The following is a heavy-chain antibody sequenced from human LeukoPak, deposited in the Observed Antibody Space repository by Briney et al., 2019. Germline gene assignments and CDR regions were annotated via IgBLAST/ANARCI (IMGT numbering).Heavy chain of an antibody. V-gene: IGHV1-69*13. D-gene: IGHD2-15*01. CDR2: IIPIFGTA. CDR1: GGTFSNFA. Sequence: SVKVSCKASGGTFSNFAISWVRQAPGQGLEWMGGIIPIFGTAKYAQNFQGRVTITADESTSTAYMELSSLRYEDTAVYYCASPPYYDGSGYWSGFDYWGQGTLVTVSS. CDR3: ASPPYYDGSGYWSGFDY. J-gene: IGHJ4*02.